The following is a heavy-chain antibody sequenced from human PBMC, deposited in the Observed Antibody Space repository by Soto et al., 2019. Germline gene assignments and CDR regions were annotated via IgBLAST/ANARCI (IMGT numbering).Heavy chain of an antibody. CDR1: GYSFTSYW. J-gene: IGHJ5*02. D-gene: IGHD3-22*01. Sequence: PVESLKISCNGSGYSFTSYWISWVRQMPWKGLEWMGRIDPSDSYTNYSPSFQGHVTISADKSISTAYLQWSSLKASDTAMYYCARLRVGYYYDSSGNNWFDPWGQGTLVTVSS. CDR2: IDPSDSYT. V-gene: IGHV5-10-1*01. CDR3: ARLRVGYYYDSSGNNWFDP.